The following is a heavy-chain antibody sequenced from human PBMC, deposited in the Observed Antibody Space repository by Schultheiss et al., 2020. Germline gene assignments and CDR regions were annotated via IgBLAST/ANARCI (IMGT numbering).Heavy chain of an antibody. V-gene: IGHV3-48*01. CDR1: GFTFSSYA. Sequence: GGSLRLSCAASGFTFSSYAMSWVRQAPGKGLEWVSYISSSSSTIYYADSVKGRFTISRDNAKNSLYLQMNSLRAEDTAVYYCAKLSGTSGWKNVDYWGQGNLGTVSS. CDR3: AKLSGTSGWKNVDY. CDR2: ISSSSSTI. J-gene: IGHJ4*02. D-gene: IGHD6-19*01.